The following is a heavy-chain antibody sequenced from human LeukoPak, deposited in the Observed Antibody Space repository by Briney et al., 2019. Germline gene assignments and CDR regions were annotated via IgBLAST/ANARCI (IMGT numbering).Heavy chain of an antibody. V-gene: IGHV3-21*01. J-gene: IGHJ4*02. CDR2: ISSSSSYI. D-gene: IGHD3-3*01. CDR3: ARGRSEDC. CDR1: GFTFSSYS. Sequence: GGSLRLSCAASGFTFSSYSMNWVRQAPGKGLEWVSSISSSSSYIYYADSVKGRFTISRDDAKNALYLQMNSLRAEDTAVFYCARGRSEDCWGQGTLVTVSS.